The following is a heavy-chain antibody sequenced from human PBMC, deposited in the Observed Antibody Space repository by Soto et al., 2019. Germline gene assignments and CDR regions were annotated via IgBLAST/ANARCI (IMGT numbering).Heavy chain of an antibody. CDR3: ARDPASENSSGWSYYYYGMDV. CDR2: IIPIFGTA. J-gene: IGHJ6*02. Sequence: QVQLVQSGAEVKKPGSSVKVSCKASGGTFSSYAISWVRQAPGQGLEWMGGIIPIFGTANYAQKFQGRVTITADESTSTAYMELSSLRSEDTAVYYCARDPASENSSGWSYYYYGMDVWGQGTTVTVSS. CDR1: GGTFSSYA. V-gene: IGHV1-69*01. D-gene: IGHD6-19*01.